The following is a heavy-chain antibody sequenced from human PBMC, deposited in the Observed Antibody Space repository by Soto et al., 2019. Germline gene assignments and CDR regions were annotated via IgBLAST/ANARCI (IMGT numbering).Heavy chain of an antibody. V-gene: IGHV1-46*01. J-gene: IGHJ6*02. Sequence: ASVKVSCKASGYILSSHCIYWVRQAPGQGLQWMGIINPGGGRTAYAQKFQGRVTLTRDMSTSTVYMELTSLTYDDTAVYYCARDVSGPGATDVMDVWGQGTTVTVSS. CDR1: GYILSSHC. CDR3: ARDVSGPGATDVMDV. D-gene: IGHD2-2*01. CDR2: INPGGGRT.